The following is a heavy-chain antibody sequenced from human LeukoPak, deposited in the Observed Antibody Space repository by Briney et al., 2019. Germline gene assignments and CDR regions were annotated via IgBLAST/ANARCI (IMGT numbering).Heavy chain of an antibody. Sequence: GASVKVSCKASGYTFTSYGISWVRQAPGQGLKWMGWISAYNGNTNYAQKLQGRVTMTTDTSTSTAYMELRSLRSDDTAVYYCARGLGLLWFGELLYAFDYWGQGTLVTVSS. V-gene: IGHV1-18*01. CDR1: GYTFTSYG. D-gene: IGHD3-10*01. J-gene: IGHJ4*02. CDR2: ISAYNGNT. CDR3: ARGLGLLWFGELLYAFDY.